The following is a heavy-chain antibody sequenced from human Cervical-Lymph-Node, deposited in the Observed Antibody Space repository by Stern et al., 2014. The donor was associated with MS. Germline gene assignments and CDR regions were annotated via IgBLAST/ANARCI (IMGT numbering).Heavy chain of an antibody. CDR2: IYTSGAT. Sequence: QVQLQESGPGLVKPLQTLSLTCTVSGASVSSGSYFWSWIRQPAGKGLEWIGRIYTSGATNYNPSLKSRVFISMDTSKNQVSLKLPSMTAADTAVYYCARDLRWSSSWVWFDSWGQGTLVTVSS. J-gene: IGHJ5*01. CDR1: GASVSSGSYF. V-gene: IGHV4-61*02. D-gene: IGHD2-15*01. CDR3: ARDLRWSSSWVWFDS.